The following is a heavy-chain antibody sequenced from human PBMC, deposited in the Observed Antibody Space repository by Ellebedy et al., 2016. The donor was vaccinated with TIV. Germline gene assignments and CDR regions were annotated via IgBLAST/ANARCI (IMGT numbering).Heavy chain of an antibody. CDR3: ARAHYDSSGYYYAGWFDP. V-gene: IGHV3-7*01. Sequence: GESLKISCAASGFTFSSYWMSWVRQAPGKGLEWLANIKQDGSEKRYVDSVKGRFSISRDNAKNSLYLQMNSLRAEDTAVYYCARAHYDSSGYYYAGWFDPWGQGTLVTVSS. CDR1: GFTFSSYW. D-gene: IGHD3-22*01. J-gene: IGHJ5*02. CDR2: IKQDGSEK.